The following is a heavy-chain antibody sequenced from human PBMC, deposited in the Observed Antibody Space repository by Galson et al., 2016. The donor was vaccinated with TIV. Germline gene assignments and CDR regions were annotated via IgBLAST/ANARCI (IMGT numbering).Heavy chain of an antibody. D-gene: IGHD5-18*01. CDR1: GDSLSDLS. CDR2: IIPIFGMT. CDR3: ARALDTSTNTAYFYYYGLDV. Sequence: SVKVSCKVSGDSLSDLSMHWVRQAPGQGLEWMGGIIPIFGMTNYAQKFQGRVTITADESTSTIYMELSNLRSADTADYFCARALDTSTNTAYFYYYGLDVWAKGPQSPSP. J-gene: IGHJ6*02. V-gene: IGHV1-69*13.